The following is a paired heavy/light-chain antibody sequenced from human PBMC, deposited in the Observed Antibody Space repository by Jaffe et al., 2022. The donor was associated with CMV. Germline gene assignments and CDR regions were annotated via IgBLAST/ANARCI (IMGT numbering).Light chain of an antibody. CDR2: GAS. Sequence: EIVMTQSPATLSVSPGERATLSCRASQSVSSNLAWYQQKPGQAPRLLIYGASTRATGIPARFSGSGSGTEFTLTISSLQSEDSAVYYCQQYNSWPPYTFGQGTNLEIK. J-gene: IGKJ2*01. CDR3: QQYNSWPPYT. CDR1: QSVSSN. V-gene: IGKV3-15*01.
Heavy chain of an antibody. CDR1: GYIFSSYW. Sequence: EVQLVQSGAEVKKPGESLKISCKGSGYIFSSYWIGWVRQMPGKGLEWMGIIYPGDSDTRYSPSFQGQVTISADKSINIAYLQWSSLKASDTAMYYCARRVIDSPLFDFWGQGTLVTVSS. CDR2: IYPGDSDT. J-gene: IGHJ4*02. V-gene: IGHV5-51*01. D-gene: IGHD2-21*01. CDR3: ARRVIDSPLFDF.